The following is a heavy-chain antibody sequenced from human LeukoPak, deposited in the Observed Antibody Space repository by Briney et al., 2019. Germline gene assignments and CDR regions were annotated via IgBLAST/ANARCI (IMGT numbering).Heavy chain of an antibody. V-gene: IGHV4-59*01. CDR1: GASISLYT. CDR2: IFYSGST. CDR3: TRVDYFDIIGYEGAFDI. J-gene: IGHJ3*02. Sequence: SETLSLTCSVSGASISLYTWSWIRQAPGKGLEWIGYIFYSGSTNYSPSLMSRGTMSVDTSKNHFSLRLSSVTAADTAIYYCTRVDYFDIIGYEGAFDIWGQGTMVAVSS. D-gene: IGHD3-22*01.